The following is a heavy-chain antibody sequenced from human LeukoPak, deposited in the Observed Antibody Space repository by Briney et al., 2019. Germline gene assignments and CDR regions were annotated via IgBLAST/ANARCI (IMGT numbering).Heavy chain of an antibody. D-gene: IGHD6-19*01. Sequence: PGGSLSLSCAASGFTFSSYAMSWVRQAPGKGLEWVSAISGSGGSTYYADSVKGRFTISRDNSKNTLYLQMNSLRAEDTAVYYCAKDAYSSGWYDPYYYYGMDVWGQGTTVTVSS. CDR2: ISGSGGST. J-gene: IGHJ6*02. V-gene: IGHV3-23*01. CDR3: AKDAYSSGWYDPYYYYGMDV. CDR1: GFTFSSYA.